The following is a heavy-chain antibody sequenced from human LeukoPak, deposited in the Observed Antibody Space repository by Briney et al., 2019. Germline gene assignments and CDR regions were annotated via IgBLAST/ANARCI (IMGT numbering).Heavy chain of an antibody. CDR3: TRGGRMAAARFDY. CDR1: GFTFGDYA. D-gene: IGHD6-13*01. J-gene: IGHJ4*02. V-gene: IGHV3-49*03. Sequence: GGSLRLSCTASGFTFGDYAMSWFRQAPGKGLEWVGFIRSKAYGGTTEYAASVKGRFTISRDDSKIIAYLQMNSLKTEDTAVYYCTRGGRMAAARFDYWGQGTLVTVSS. CDR2: IRSKAYGGTT.